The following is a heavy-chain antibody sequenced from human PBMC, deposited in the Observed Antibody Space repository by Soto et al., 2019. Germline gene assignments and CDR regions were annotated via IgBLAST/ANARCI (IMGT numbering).Heavy chain of an antibody. D-gene: IGHD6-13*01. CDR1: GGTFGSYA. V-gene: IGHV1-69*05. Sequence: ASVKVSCKASGGTFGSYAISWVRQAPGQGLEWMGGIIPIFGTANYAQKFQGWVTMTRDTSISTAYMELSRLRSDDTAVYYCARARGAAAASAYYYYGMDVWGQGTTVTVSS. J-gene: IGHJ6*02. CDR2: IIPIFGTA. CDR3: ARARGAAAASAYYYYGMDV.